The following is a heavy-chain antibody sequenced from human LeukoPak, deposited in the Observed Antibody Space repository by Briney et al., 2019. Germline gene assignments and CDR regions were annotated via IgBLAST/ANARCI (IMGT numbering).Heavy chain of an antibody. D-gene: IGHD2-21*01. CDR3: ARDIVVVAHDAFDI. CDR1: GFTFSSYW. CDR2: IKQDGSEK. V-gene: IGHV3-7*01. J-gene: IGHJ3*02. Sequence: GGSLRLSCAASGFTFSSYWMSWVRQAPGKGLEWVANIKQDGSEKYYVDSVKGRFTISRDNAKNSLYLQMNSLRAEDTAVYYCARDIVVVAHDAFDIWGQGTMVTASS.